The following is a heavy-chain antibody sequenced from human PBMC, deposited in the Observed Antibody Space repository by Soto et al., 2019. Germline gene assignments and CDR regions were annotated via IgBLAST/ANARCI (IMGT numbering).Heavy chain of an antibody. D-gene: IGHD6-19*01. CDR1: DGSVSSGSYY. Sequence: SETLSLTCTVSDGSVSSGSYYWSWIRQPPGKGLEWIGYIYYSGSTNYNPSLKSRVTISVDTSKNQVSLKLSSVTAADTAVYYCASLIAVAPNVFDYWGQGTLVTVSS. J-gene: IGHJ4*02. CDR3: ASLIAVAPNVFDY. CDR2: IYYSGST. V-gene: IGHV4-61*01.